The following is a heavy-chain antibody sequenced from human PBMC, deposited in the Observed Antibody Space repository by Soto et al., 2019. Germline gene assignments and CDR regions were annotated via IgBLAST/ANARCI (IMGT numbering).Heavy chain of an antibody. CDR1: GVSISSGDYY. CDR3: ARGPSFWSGYDYGMDV. J-gene: IGHJ6*02. CDR2: IYYSGST. Sequence: TLSLTCTVSGVSISSGDYYWSCIRQPPGKGLEWIGYIYYSGSTYYNPSLKSRVTISVDTSKNQSSLKLSSVTAADTAVYYCARGPSFWSGYDYGMDVWGQGTTVTVSS. V-gene: IGHV4-30-4*01. D-gene: IGHD3-3*01.